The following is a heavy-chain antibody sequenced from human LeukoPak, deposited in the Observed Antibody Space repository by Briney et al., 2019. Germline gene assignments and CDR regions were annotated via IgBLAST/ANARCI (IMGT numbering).Heavy chain of an antibody. CDR2: ISSSGSTI. J-gene: IGHJ3*02. D-gene: IGHD1-20*01. Sequence: GGSLRLSCAASGFTVSNNYMSWVRQAPGKGLEWVSYISSSGSTIYYADSVKGRFTISRDNAKNSLYLQTNSLRAEDTAVYYCARDITGTTGGAFDIWGQGTMVTVSS. CDR1: GFTVSNNY. V-gene: IGHV3-11*01. CDR3: ARDITGTTGGAFDI.